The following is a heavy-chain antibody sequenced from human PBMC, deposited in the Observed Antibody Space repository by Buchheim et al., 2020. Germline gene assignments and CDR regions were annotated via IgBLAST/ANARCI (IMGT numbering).Heavy chain of an antibody. CDR1: GYTFTGYY. CDR3: ASRSGFLYYDFWITPTRSYYYGMDV. J-gene: IGHJ6*02. V-gene: IGHV1-2*02. CDR2: INPNSGGT. D-gene: IGHD3-3*01. Sequence: QVQLVQSGAEVKKPGASVKVSCKASGYTFTGYYMHWVRQAPGQGLEWMGWINPNSGGTNYAQKFQGRVTMTRDTSISTAYMELSRLRSDDTAVYYCASRSGFLYYDFWITPTRSYYYGMDVWGQGTT.